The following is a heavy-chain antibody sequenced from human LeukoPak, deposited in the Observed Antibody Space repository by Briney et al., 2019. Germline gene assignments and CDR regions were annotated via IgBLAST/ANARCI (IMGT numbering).Heavy chain of an antibody. J-gene: IGHJ3*02. D-gene: IGHD3-10*01. Sequence: SETLSLTCAVYGGSFSGYYWSWIRQPPGKGLEWIGEINHSGSTNYNPSLKSRVTISVDTSKNQFSLKLSSVTAADTAVYYCARGAPGDGAFDIWGQGTMVTVSS. CDR3: ARGAPGDGAFDI. V-gene: IGHV4-34*01. CDR1: GGSFSGYY. CDR2: INHSGST.